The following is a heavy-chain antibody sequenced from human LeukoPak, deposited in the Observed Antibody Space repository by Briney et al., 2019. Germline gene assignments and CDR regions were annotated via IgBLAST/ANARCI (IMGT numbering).Heavy chain of an antibody. Sequence: PGGPLRLSCAASGFTFDDYAMHWVRQVPGKGLEWVSLISGNGGNTYYADSVKGRFTISRDNSKNSLYLQMNSLRTEDTALYYCAKDISNWNSRHFDYWGQGTLVTVSS. CDR1: GFTFDDYA. CDR2: ISGNGGNT. V-gene: IGHV3-43*02. J-gene: IGHJ4*02. D-gene: IGHD1-7*01. CDR3: AKDISNWNSRHFDY.